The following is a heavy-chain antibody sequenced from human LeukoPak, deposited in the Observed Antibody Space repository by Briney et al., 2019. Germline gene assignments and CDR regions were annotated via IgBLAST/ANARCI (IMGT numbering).Heavy chain of an antibody. D-gene: IGHD7-27*01. V-gene: IGHV4-59*08. J-gene: IGHJ4*02. Sequence: SETLSLTCIVSDGSINNYYWSWLRQPPGEGLEWIGYIDSSGETNYNPSLRSRVTISVDRSKNQFSLKLSSVTATDTAVYYCARHSHRSGDLGSARNFDSWGQGTLVTVSS. CDR2: IDSSGET. CDR1: DGSINNYY. CDR3: ARHSHRSGDLGSARNFDS.